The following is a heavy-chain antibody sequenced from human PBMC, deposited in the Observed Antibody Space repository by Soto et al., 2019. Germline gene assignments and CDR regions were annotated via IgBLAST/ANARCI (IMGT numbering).Heavy chain of an antibody. V-gene: IGHV3-23*01. CDR2: ISSTGLYT. D-gene: IGHD3-22*01. Sequence: GSLRLSCAASGFSFTTYGMSWVRQAPGKGLEWVSDISSTGLYTYLADSVKGRFTISRDNSKNTLYLQMNSLRVDDTAVYFCTKSWLFEKNWFDPWGQGTLVTVSS. CDR3: TKSWLFEKNWFDP. J-gene: IGHJ5*02. CDR1: GFSFTTYG.